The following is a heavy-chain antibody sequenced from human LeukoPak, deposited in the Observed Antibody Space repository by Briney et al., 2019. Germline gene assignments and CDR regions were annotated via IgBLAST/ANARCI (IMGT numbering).Heavy chain of an antibody. J-gene: IGHJ3*02. D-gene: IGHD4-23*01. Sequence: GGSLRLSCAASGFTFNSYSMNWVRQAPGKGLEWVSSIGSRSSSIYYADSVKGRFTISRDNAKNSLFLQMNSLRAEDMALYYCAKAGVSPHDAFDIWGQGTMVTVSS. CDR2: IGSRSSSI. CDR1: GFTFNSYS. V-gene: IGHV3-21*04. CDR3: AKAGVSPHDAFDI.